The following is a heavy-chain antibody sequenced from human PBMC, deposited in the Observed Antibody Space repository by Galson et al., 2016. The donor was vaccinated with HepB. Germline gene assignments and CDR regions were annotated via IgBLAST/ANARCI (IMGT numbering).Heavy chain of an antibody. J-gene: IGHJ3*02. D-gene: IGHD3-9*01. CDR2: FSSSSSYI. CDR3: ARALRYFDWSLTRKANAFDI. Sequence: SLRLSCAASGFTFSSYSMNWVRQAPGKGLEWVSSFSSSSSYIYYADSVKGRFTISRDSTKNSLYLQMNSLRAEDTAVYYCARALRYFDWSLTRKANAFDIWGQGTMVTVSS. V-gene: IGHV3-21*01. CDR1: GFTFSSYS.